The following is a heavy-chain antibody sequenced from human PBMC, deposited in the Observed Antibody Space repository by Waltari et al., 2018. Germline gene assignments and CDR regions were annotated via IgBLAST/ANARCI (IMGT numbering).Heavy chain of an antibody. V-gene: IGHV4-59*01. D-gene: IGHD3-10*01. CDR2: IYYSGST. CDR1: GGSLSSYY. CDR3: ARDYGSVYGMDV. J-gene: IGHJ6*02. Sequence: QVQLQESGPGLVKPSETLSLPCTVSGGSLSSYYWSWIRQPPGKGLEWIGYIYYSGSTNYNPFLKSRVTISVDTSKNQFSLKLSSVTAADTAVYYCARDYGSVYGMDVWGQGTTVTVSS.